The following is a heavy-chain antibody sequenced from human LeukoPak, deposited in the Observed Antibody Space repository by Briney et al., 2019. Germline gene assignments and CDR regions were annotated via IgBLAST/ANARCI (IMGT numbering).Heavy chain of an antibody. CDR3: ARGRLGFCSGGSCSDFDY. V-gene: IGHV1-18*01. J-gene: IGHJ4*02. CDR2: ISDYNGNT. CDR1: GYTFASYG. Sequence: GASVTVSCKASGYTFASYGISWVRQAPGQGLEWMGWISDYNGNTNYAQKFQGRVTMTTDTSTTTAYMELRSLRSDDTAVYYCARGRLGFCSGGSCSDFDYWGQGTLVSVSS. D-gene: IGHD2-15*01.